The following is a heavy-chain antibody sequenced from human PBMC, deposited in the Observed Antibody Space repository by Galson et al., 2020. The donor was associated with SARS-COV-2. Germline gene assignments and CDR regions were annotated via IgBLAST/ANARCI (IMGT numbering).Heavy chain of an antibody. V-gene: IGHV4-39*01. CDR2: IYYSGST. J-gene: IGHJ3*02. CDR3: ASTPSGYYYDSSGYYYAFDI. CDR1: GGSISSSSYY. Sequence: SETLSLTCTVSGGSISSSSYYWGWIRQPPGKGLEWIGSIYYSGSTYYNPSLKSRVTISVDTSKNQFSLKLSSVTAADTAVYYCASTPSGYYYDSSGYYYAFDIWGQGTMVTVSS. D-gene: IGHD3-22*01.